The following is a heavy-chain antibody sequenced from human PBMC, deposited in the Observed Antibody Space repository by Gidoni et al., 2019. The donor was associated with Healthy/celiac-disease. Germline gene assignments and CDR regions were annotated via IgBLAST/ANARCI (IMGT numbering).Heavy chain of an antibody. V-gene: IGHV4-4*07. CDR3: ARDDGAMGLELDY. CDR2: IYTRGST. Sequence: QVQLQESGPGLVKPSETLSLTCTVSGGPISSYYWICLRQPAGKGLEWIGRIYTRGSTNYNPSLKSRVTMSVDTSKNQFSLKLSSVTAADTAVYYCARDDGAMGLELDYWGQGTLVTVSS. D-gene: IGHD5-18*01. J-gene: IGHJ4*02. CDR1: GGPISSYY.